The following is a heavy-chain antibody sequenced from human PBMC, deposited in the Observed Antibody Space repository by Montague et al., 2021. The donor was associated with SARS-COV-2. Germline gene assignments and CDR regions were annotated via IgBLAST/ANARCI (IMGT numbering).Heavy chain of an antibody. J-gene: IGHJ3*02. D-gene: IGHD3-22*01. CDR1: GYSFTSYW. CDR2: IYPGDSDT. CDR3: ARVTGYYYDTSGYWDAFDI. Sequence: QSGAEVKEPGESLKISCKGSGYSFTSYWIGWVHQMPGKGLEWMGIIYPGDSDTRYSPSFQGQVAISTDKSISTAYLQWSSLKASDTAIYYCARVTGYYYDTSGYWDAFDIWGQGTMVTVSS. V-gene: IGHV5-51*07.